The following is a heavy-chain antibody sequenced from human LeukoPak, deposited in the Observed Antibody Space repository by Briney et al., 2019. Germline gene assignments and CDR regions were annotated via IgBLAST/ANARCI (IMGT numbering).Heavy chain of an antibody. Sequence: GGSLRLSCAASGFTFSSYAMSWVRQAPGKGLDWVSAISGNGGSTYYADSVKGRFTISRDNSKNTLYLQMNSLRAEDTAVYYCAAQGRGSDWAYFDYWGQGTLVTVSS. CDR2: ISGNGGST. V-gene: IGHV3-23*01. CDR3: AAQGRGSDWAYFDY. J-gene: IGHJ4*02. D-gene: IGHD6-19*01. CDR1: GFTFSSYA.